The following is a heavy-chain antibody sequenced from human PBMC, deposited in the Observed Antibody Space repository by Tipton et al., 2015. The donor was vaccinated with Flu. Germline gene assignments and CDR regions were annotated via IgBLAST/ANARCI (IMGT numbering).Heavy chain of an antibody. D-gene: IGHD6-19*01. J-gene: IGHJ4*02. Sequence: QSGAEVKKPGSSVKVSCKASGGTFSSYAISWVRQAAGQGLEWMGRIIPIFGTANYAQKFQGRVTITADESTSTAYMELSSLRSEDTAVYYCARDRVAPISSGWYVRATWFDYWGQGTLVTVSS. CDR2: IIPIFGTA. CDR1: GGTFSSYA. CDR3: ARDRVAPISSGWYVRATWFDY. V-gene: IGHV1-69*15.